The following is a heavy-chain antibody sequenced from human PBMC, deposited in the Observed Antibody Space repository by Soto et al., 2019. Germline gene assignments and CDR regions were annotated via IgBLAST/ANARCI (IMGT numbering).Heavy chain of an antibody. Sequence: TYAVSGGLLRGYYWSWCRQPPGKGLEWIGEINHSGSTNYNPSLKSRVTISVDTSKNQFSLKLSSVTAADTAVYYCARWVLYYDLWSGLSPCFHYWGQGTLVTVS. J-gene: IGHJ4*02. CDR1: GGLLRGYY. V-gene: IGHV4-34*01. CDR3: ARWVLYYDLWSGLSPCFHY. D-gene: IGHD3-3*01. CDR2: INHSGST.